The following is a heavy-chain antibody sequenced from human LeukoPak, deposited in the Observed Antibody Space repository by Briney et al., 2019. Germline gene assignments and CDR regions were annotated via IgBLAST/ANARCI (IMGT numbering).Heavy chain of an antibody. Sequence: SETLSLTCTVSGVSITTHYWSWIRQPAGREVEWIGRVYNTGSTKYNPSLESRVTMSVDTSSNRFSLNLRSVTAADTAVYYCARDLLGDYGTFDIWGQGTMVTVSS. J-gene: IGHJ3*02. V-gene: IGHV4-4*07. CDR3: ARDLLGDYGTFDI. D-gene: IGHD4-17*01. CDR1: GVSITTHY. CDR2: VYNTGST.